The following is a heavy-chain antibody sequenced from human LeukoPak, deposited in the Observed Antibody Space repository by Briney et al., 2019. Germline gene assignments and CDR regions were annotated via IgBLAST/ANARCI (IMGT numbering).Heavy chain of an antibody. D-gene: IGHD6-6*01. Sequence: TLSLTCTVSGGSVRRGDYYWIWMRQPAGSGRVWFGRIYTSGTTDYNPSLRTRVTISVDASRNQFSLNLSSVTAADTAVYYCARWSGSVTARNYYYYMDVWGEGTTVTVSS. CDR2: IYTSGTT. J-gene: IGHJ6*03. V-gene: IGHV4-61*02. CDR3: ARWSGSVTARNYYYYMDV. CDR1: GGSVRRGDYY.